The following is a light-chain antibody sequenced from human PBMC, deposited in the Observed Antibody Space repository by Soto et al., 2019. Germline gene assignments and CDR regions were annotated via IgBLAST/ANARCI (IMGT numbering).Light chain of an antibody. CDR3: QQYNTFWT. J-gene: IGKJ1*01. CDR2: DAS. V-gene: IGKV1-5*01. Sequence: PSTLSASVGDRVTVTCRASQTIGSWLAWYQQKPGRAPKLLIFDASSLESGVPSRFSGNGSGTEFTLTISGLQPDDFATYYCQQYNTFWTFGQGTKVDIK. CDR1: QTIGSW.